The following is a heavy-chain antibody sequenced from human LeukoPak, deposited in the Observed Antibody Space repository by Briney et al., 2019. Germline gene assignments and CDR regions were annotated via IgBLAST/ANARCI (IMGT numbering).Heavy chain of an antibody. V-gene: IGHV3-30*03. D-gene: IGHD3-22*01. J-gene: IGHJ4*02. CDR1: GFTFSSYG. Sequence: GGSLRLSRAASGFTFSSYGMHWGRQAPGKGLEWVAVISYDGSNKYYADSVKGRFTISRDNSKNTLYLQMNSLRAEDTAVYYCARESITMIVTDYWGQGTLVTVSS. CDR3: ARESITMIVTDY. CDR2: ISYDGSNK.